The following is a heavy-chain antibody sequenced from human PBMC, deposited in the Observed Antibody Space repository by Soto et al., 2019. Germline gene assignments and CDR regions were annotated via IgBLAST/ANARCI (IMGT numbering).Heavy chain of an antibody. CDR3: AYCSGGSCSFPDY. Sequence: SETLSLTCTVSGGSISSSCYYWGWIRQPPGKGLEWIGCIYYSGSTNYNPSLKSRVTISVDTSKNQFSLKLSSVTAADTAVYYCAYCSGGSCSFPDYWGQGTLVPVSP. J-gene: IGHJ4*02. CDR1: GGSISSSCYY. V-gene: IGHV4-39*07. CDR2: IYYSGST. D-gene: IGHD2-15*01.